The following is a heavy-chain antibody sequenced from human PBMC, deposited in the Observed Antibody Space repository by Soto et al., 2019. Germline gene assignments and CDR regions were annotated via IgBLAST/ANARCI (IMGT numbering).Heavy chain of an antibody. J-gene: IGHJ4*02. CDR2: MFYSGNT. CDR3: VSPEGYYDSSGYTLDY. Sequence: QVQLQESGPGLVKSSETLSLTCTVSGDSISSNTYYWGWIRQPPGKGLEWIGSMFYSGNTYYNPSLKSRLPLSIDTSKNQCPLKLNSVTAADTAVYYCVSPEGYYDSSGYTLDYWGQGTLVTVSS. V-gene: IGHV4-39*01. CDR1: GDSISSNTYY. D-gene: IGHD3-22*01.